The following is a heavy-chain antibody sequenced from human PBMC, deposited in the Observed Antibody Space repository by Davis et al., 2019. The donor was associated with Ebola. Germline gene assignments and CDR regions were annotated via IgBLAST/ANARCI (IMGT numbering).Heavy chain of an antibody. V-gene: IGHV3-23*01. Sequence: PGGSLRLSCAASGFTFSAYHMNWVRQAPGKGLEWVANIRDSDVTYYADSVKGRFTISRDNSKSTLYLQMDSLRAEDTALYYCAKEPSSGYAFDIWGQGTMVTVSS. J-gene: IGHJ3*02. CDR2: IRDSDVT. D-gene: IGHD3-22*01. CDR3: AKEPSSGYAFDI. CDR1: GFTFSAYH.